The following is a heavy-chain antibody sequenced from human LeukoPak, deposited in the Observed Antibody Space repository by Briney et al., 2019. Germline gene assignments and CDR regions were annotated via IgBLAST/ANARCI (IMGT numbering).Heavy chain of an antibody. D-gene: IGHD3-22*01. Sequence: ASVKVSCKASGGTFSSYAISWVRQAPGQELEWMGGIIPIFGTANYAQKFQGRVTITADESTSTAYMELSSLRSEDTVVYYCARDASGYSGYWGQGTLVTVSS. CDR2: IIPIFGTA. J-gene: IGHJ4*02. CDR1: GGTFSSYA. CDR3: ARDASGYSGY. V-gene: IGHV1-69*01.